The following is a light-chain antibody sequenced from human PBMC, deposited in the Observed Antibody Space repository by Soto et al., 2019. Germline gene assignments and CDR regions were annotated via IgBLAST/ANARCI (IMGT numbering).Light chain of an antibody. CDR1: ESVSTSY. CDR2: GAS. CDR3: QHYGTSAL. Sequence: EIVLTQSPGTLSLSPGERATLSCRASESVSTSYLAWYQQKPGQAPRLLIYGASGRATGIPDRCSVSASGTDFTLTISRLEPEDFAVDYCQHYGTSALFGPGTKVDIK. J-gene: IGKJ3*01. V-gene: IGKV3-20*01.